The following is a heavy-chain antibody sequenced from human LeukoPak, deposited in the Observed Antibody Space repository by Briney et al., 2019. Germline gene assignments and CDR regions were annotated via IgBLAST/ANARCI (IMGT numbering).Heavy chain of an antibody. Sequence: GGSLRLSCAASGFTVSSNYMSWVRQAPGQGLEWVSVIYSGDSPYYADSVKGRFTISRHNSKNTMYLQMNSLRAEDTAVYYCARDLRGGNFDYWGQGTLVTVSS. CDR2: IYSGDSP. D-gene: IGHD2-15*01. V-gene: IGHV3-53*04. CDR1: GFTVSSNY. CDR3: ARDLRGGNFDY. J-gene: IGHJ4*02.